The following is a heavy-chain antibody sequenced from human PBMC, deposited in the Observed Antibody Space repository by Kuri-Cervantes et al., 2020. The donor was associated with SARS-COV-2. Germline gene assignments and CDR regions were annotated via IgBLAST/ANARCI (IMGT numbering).Heavy chain of an antibody. J-gene: IGHJ4*02. Sequence: SETLSLTCAVYGGSFSGYYWSWIRQPPGKGLEWIGEINHSGSTNYNPSLKSRVAISVDTSKNQFSLKLSSATAADTAVYYCAMRSGDFDYWGQGTLVTVSS. CDR2: INHSGST. CDR1: GGSFSGYY. V-gene: IGHV4-34*01. CDR3: AMRSGDFDY. D-gene: IGHD7-27*01.